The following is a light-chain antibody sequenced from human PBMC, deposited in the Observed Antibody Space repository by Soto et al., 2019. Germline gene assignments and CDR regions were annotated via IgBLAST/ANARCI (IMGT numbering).Light chain of an antibody. CDR1: QGIRND. V-gene: IGKV1-6*01. Sequence: AIQMTQSPSSLSASVGDRVTITCRASQGIRNDLSWYQQKPGEAPKLLIYAASSLQSGVPSRFSGSVSGTDFTLTISSLQPEDFASYYCLQDYNYPWTFGQGTKVDFK. CDR3: LQDYNYPWT. J-gene: IGKJ1*01. CDR2: AAS.